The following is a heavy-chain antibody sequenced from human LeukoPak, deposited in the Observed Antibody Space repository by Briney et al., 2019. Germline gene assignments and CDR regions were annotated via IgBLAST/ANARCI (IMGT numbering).Heavy chain of an antibody. CDR2: IYASGNT. D-gene: IGHD6-13*01. CDR3: ASERQQLGFEY. J-gene: IGHJ4*02. V-gene: IGHV4-4*07. Sequence: SETLSLTCTVSGGSISSYYWSWIRQPAGRGLEWIGRIYASGNTNYNASLKSRVTMSEDTSKNQFSLKLNSVTAADTAIYYCASERQQLGFEYWGQGTLVTDSS. CDR1: GGSISSYY.